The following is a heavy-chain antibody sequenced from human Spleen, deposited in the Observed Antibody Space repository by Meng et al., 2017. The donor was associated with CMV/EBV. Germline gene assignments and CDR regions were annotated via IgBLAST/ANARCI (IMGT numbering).Heavy chain of an antibody. CDR3: ARSLTYDFWNGFRYNWFDP. D-gene: IGHD3-3*01. V-gene: IGHV4-39*07. J-gene: IGHJ5*02. CDR2: IDYSGST. CDR1: GGSVSSGSYY. Sequence: SETLSLTCTVSGGSVSSGSYYWGWIRQPPGKGLEWIGSIDYSGSTYYNPSLKSRVTISVDTSKNQFSLKLSSVTAADTAVYYCARSLTYDFWNGFRYNWFDPWGQGTLVTVSS.